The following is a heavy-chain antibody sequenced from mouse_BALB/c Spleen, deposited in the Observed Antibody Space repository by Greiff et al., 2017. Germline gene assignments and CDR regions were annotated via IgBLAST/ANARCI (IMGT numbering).Heavy chain of an antibody. CDR2: ISDGGSYT. CDR3: ARGGLGLDY. CDR1: GFTFSDYY. V-gene: IGHV5-4*02. J-gene: IGHJ2*01. D-gene: IGHD4-1*01. Sequence: EVMLVESGGGLVKPGGSLKLSCAASGFTFSDYYMYWVRQTPEKRLEWVATISDGGSYTYYPDSVKGRFTISRDNAKNNLYLQMSSLKSEDTAMYYCARGGLGLDYWGQGTTLTVSS.